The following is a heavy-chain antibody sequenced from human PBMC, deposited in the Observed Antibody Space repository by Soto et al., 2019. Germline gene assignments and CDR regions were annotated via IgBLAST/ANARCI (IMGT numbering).Heavy chain of an antibody. CDR2: IRGSGDVT. J-gene: IGHJ6*03. Sequence: GGSLRLSCAASEFTFSSYAMTWVRQAPGKGLEWVSTIRGSGDVTNYADSVKGRFTVSRDNSQNTLYLQMNSLTAEDTAVYYCAKNGGETYSYYMDVWGEGTTVTVSS. CDR1: EFTFSSYA. CDR3: AKNGGETYSYYMDV. V-gene: IGHV3-23*01. D-gene: IGHD6-25*01.